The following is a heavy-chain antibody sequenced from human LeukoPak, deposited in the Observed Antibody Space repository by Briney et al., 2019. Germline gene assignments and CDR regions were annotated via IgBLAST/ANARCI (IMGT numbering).Heavy chain of an antibody. J-gene: IGHJ4*02. CDR1: GFTFSSYS. V-gene: IGHV3-21*01. Sequence: PGGSLRLSCAASGFTFSSYSMNWVRQAPGKGLEWVSSISSSSHIYYADSVKGRFTISRDNAKNSLYLQMNSLRAEDTAVYYCARVQLNYYGSGSYGYWGQGTLVTVSS. CDR3: ARVQLNYYGSGSYGY. D-gene: IGHD3-10*01. CDR2: ISSSSHI.